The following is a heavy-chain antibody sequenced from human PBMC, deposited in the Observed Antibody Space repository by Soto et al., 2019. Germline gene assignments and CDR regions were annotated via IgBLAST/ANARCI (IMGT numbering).Heavy chain of an antibody. CDR1: GFTFSQYG. D-gene: IGHD3-22*01. CDR2: IWYDGSNK. Sequence: QVQLVESGGGVVQPGRSLRLSCVASGFTFSQYGMHWARQAPGKGLEWVSVIWYDGSNKYYADSVKGRFTISRDNSKNTLHLQMDSLRAEDMAVYYCARPSSDYYDSSGPIGYWGQGTLVTVSS. CDR3: ARPSSDYYDSSGPIGY. J-gene: IGHJ4*02. V-gene: IGHV3-33*01.